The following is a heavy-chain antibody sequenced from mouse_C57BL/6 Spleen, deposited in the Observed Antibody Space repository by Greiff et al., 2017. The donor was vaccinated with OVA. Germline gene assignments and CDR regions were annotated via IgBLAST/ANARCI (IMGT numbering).Heavy chain of an antibody. CDR3: ARRGYSNYGEYYFDY. J-gene: IGHJ2*01. V-gene: IGHV1-82*01. D-gene: IGHD2-5*01. CDR2: IYPGDGDT. Sequence: QVQLQQSGPELVKPGASVKISCKASGYAFSSSWMNWVKQRPGKGLEWIGRIYPGDGDTNYNGKFKGKATLTADKSSSTAYMQLSSLTSEDSAVYFCARRGYSNYGEYYFDYWGQGTTLTVSS. CDR1: GYAFSSSW.